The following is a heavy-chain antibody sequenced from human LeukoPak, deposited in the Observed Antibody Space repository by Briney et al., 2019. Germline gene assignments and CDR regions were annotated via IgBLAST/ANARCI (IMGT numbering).Heavy chain of an antibody. CDR1: GYTFASYG. CDR3: ARGDQLRYFDWSIYDAFDL. J-gene: IGHJ3*01. CDR2: INTFKGNT. D-gene: IGHD3-9*01. Sequence: ASVKVSCTASGYTFASYGISWVRQAPGQGLEWMGWINTFKGNTDFAQKFQGRVSMTTDKSTSTAYMELRSLRSDDTAVYYCARGDQLRYFDWSIYDAFDLWGQGTRLTVSS. V-gene: IGHV1-18*01.